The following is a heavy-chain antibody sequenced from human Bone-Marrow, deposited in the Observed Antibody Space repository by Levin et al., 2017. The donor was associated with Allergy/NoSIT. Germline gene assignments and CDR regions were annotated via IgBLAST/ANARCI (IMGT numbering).Heavy chain of an antibody. V-gene: IGHV3-23*01. J-gene: IGHJ4*02. CDR3: AKSFNWNFDY. CDR2: ISGSGGST. Sequence: GESLKISCAASGFTFNSNDMSWFRQAPGKGLDWVSTISGSGGSTFYADSVKGRFTISRDNSKNTLNLQMNSLRAEDTAIYYCAKSFNWNFDYWGQGTLVTVSS. D-gene: IGHD3-16*02. CDR1: GFTFNSND.